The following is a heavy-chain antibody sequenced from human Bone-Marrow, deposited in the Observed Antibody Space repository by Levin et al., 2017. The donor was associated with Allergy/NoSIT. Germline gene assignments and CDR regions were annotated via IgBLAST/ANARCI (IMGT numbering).Heavy chain of an antibody. D-gene: IGHD3-16*01. Sequence: PGGSLRLSCKASGYIFTNYWIGWVRQMPGKGLEWMGMIYPGDSDTKYSPSFEGHVTISVDKSTSTASLQWTSLKAPDTAIYYCARTRTSSAGDGFDIWGQGTVVTVSS. CDR3: ARTRTSSAGDGFDI. J-gene: IGHJ3*02. V-gene: IGHV5-51*01. CDR2: IYPGDSDT. CDR1: GYIFTNYW.